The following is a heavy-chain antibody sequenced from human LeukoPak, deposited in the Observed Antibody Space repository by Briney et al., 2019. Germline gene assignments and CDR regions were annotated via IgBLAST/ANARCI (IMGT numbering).Heavy chain of an antibody. D-gene: IGHD3-10*01. CDR1: AFTFGSYA. CDR2: LSSDGSNK. CDR3: ARAGITMVRGVIINWFDP. V-gene: IGHV3-30*04. J-gene: IGHJ5*02. Sequence: QPGRSLRLSCAASAFTFGSYAMHWVRQAPGKGLEWVAVLSSDGSNKYYADSVKGRFTISRDNSKNTLYLQMNSLRAEDTAVYYCARAGITMVRGVIINWFDPWGQGTLLTVSS.